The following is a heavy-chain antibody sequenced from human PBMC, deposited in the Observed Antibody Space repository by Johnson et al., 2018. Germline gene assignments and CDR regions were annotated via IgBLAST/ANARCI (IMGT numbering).Heavy chain of an antibody. V-gene: IGHV3-23*04. D-gene: IGHD3-16*01. Sequence: VQLVQSGGGLVQRGGSLRLSCAASGFSFSTYVMSWVRQAPGKGLESVSGISGSGDSTYYADSVKGRFTISRDNSKNTVYLQMKSLRAEDTAVYYCARDRFIPLGYYYYYMDVWGKGTTVTVSS. CDR3: ARDRFIPLGYYYYYMDV. CDR2: ISGSGDST. J-gene: IGHJ6*03. CDR1: GFSFSTYV.